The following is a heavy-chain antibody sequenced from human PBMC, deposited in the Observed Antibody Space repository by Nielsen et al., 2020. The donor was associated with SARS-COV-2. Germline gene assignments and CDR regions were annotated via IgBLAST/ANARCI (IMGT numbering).Heavy chain of an antibody. CDR3: ARDRGYSSSWYYFDY. CDR2: IWYDGSNK. J-gene: IGHJ4*02. D-gene: IGHD6-13*01. CDR1: GFTFSSYG. Sequence: GGSLRLSCAASGFTFSSYGMHWVRQAPGKGLEWVAVIWYDGSNKYYADSVKGRFTISRDNSKNTLYLQMNSLRAEDTAVYYCARDRGYSSSWYYFDYWGQGTLVTVSS. V-gene: IGHV3-33*01.